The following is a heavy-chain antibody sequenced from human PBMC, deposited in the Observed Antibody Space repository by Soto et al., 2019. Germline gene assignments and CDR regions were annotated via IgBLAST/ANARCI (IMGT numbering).Heavy chain of an antibody. Sequence: SVLISLTYTVSDGYIINHFWTWIRHPTGKGLEWIGYIHYSGTTSFFPSYNPSLRSRVTISEDTSKNQFSLKLLSVTTADTAVYFCASGEASSKNLAPYYLDFCGQGPLVTGSS. CDR2: IHYSGTT. V-gene: IGHV4-59*11. CDR3: ASGEASSKNLAPYYLDF. J-gene: IGHJ4*02. CDR1: DGYIINHF. D-gene: IGHD6-13*01.